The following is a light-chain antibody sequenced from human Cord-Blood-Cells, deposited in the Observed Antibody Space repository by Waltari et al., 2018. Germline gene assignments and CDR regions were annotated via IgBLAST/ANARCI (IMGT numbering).Light chain of an antibody. CDR2: GAS. V-gene: IGKV3-20*01. J-gene: IGKJ1*01. Sequence: EIVLTQTPGTLSLSPEERATLSCRASQSVSRSYLAWYQQKPGQAPRLLIYGASSRATGIPDRFSGSGSGTDFTLTISRLEPEDFAVYYCQQYGSSRTFGQGTKVEIK. CDR3: QQYGSSRT. CDR1: QSVSRSY.